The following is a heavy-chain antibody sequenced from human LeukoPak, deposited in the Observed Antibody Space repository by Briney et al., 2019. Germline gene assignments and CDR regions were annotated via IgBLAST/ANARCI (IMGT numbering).Heavy chain of an antibody. CDR1: GASISSSNW. V-gene: IGHV4-4*02. J-gene: IGHJ4*02. CDR2: IYHSGST. D-gene: IGHD2-15*01. CDR3: ARDYCSGGSCYEFDY. Sequence: SGTLSLTCAVSGASISSSNWWSWVRQPPGKGLEWIGSIYHSGSTYYNPSLKSRVTISVDTSKNQFSLKLSSVTAADTAVYYCARDYCSGGSCYEFDYWGQGTLVTVSS.